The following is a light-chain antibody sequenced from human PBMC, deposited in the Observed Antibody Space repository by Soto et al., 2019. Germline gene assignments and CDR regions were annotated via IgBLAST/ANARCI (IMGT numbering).Light chain of an antibody. Sequence: VVLTQSPATLSLSPGERAALSCGASESVSSNQLAWYQQKPGLAPRLLIYDASSRASGIPERFSGSGSGTGFSLTISSLEPEDSAVYYCQQYGSSPITSGQGTRLE. J-gene: IGKJ5*01. V-gene: IGKV3D-20*01. CDR2: DAS. CDR1: ESVSSNQ. CDR3: QQYGSSPIT.